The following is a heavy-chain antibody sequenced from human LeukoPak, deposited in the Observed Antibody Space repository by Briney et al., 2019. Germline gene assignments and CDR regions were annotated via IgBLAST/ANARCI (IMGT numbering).Heavy chain of an antibody. V-gene: IGHV3-64*01. CDR1: GFTFSSYA. CDR2: ISSNGGST. D-gene: IGHD3-22*01. CDR3: ARGSVYYDSSGYMGY. Sequence: PGGSLRLSCAASGFTFSSYAMHWVRQAPGKGLEYVSAISSNGGSTYYANSVKGRFTISRDNSKNTLYLQMGRLRAEDMAVYYCARGSVYYDSSGYMGYWGQGTLVTVSS. J-gene: IGHJ4*02.